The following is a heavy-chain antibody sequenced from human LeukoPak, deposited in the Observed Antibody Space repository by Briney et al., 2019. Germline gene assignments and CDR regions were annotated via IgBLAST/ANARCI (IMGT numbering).Heavy chain of an antibody. V-gene: IGHV3-74*01. CDR2: INHDGSLR. Sequence: GGSLRLSCAASGFTLTSYGVHWVRKSRGKGLVWVSHINHDGSLRNYADSVKGRFTISRDIAKNTLYLQMNSLGADDTAMYYCTRDVFSLGDSWGQGTLVTVSS. J-gene: IGHJ4*02. D-gene: IGHD2/OR15-2a*01. CDR3: TRDVFSLGDS. CDR1: GFTLTSYG.